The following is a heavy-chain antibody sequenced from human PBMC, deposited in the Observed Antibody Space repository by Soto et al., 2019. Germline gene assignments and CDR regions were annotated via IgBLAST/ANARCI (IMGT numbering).Heavy chain of an antibody. CDR3: ARSAPYSNDWYGTPNGAFDI. J-gene: IGHJ3*02. V-gene: IGHV4-59*08. D-gene: IGHD6-13*01. CDR2: IHNSGST. CDR1: GDSISGYH. Sequence: SETLSLTCTVSGDSISGYHWNWIRQPPGKGVEWIGYIHNSGSTTYNSSLKSRVTISIDTSKKQSSLKLTSVTAADTAVYYCARSAPYSNDWYGTPNGAFDIWGQGTMVTVSS.